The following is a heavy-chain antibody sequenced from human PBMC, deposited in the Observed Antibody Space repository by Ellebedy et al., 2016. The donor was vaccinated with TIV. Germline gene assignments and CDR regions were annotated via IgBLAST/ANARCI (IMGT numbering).Heavy chain of an antibody. D-gene: IGHD3-3*01. Sequence: GESLKISCAASGFIFSDSALHWVRQASGKGLEWVCRIRSKADYYATAYAVSVRGRVTISRDDSKNTAYLQMRRLKDEDTAVYYCTKTCYDFDTVPDYWGQGPLVTVSS. CDR1: GFIFSDSA. J-gene: IGHJ4*02. CDR2: IRSKADYYAT. V-gene: IGHV3-73*01. CDR3: TKTCYDFDTVPDY.